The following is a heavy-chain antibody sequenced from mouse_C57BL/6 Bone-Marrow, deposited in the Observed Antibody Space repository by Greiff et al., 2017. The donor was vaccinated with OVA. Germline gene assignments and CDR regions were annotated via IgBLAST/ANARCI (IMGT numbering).Heavy chain of an antibody. J-gene: IGHJ3*01. CDR2: IYPRDGST. CDR1: GYTFTDHT. D-gene: IGHD3-2*02. CDR3: ARRERQLRPWFAY. V-gene: IGHV1-78*01. Sequence: VQLQQSDAELVKPGASVKISCKVSGYTFTDHTIHWMKQRPEQGLEWIGYIYPRDGSTKYNEKFKGKSTLTADKSSSTAYMQLNSLTSEDSAVYFCARRERQLRPWFAYWGQGTLVTVSA.